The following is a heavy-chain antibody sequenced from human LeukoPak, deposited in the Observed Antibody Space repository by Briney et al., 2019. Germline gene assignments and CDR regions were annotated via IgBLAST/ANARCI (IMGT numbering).Heavy chain of an antibody. J-gene: IGHJ4*02. CDR2: ISYDGSNK. V-gene: IGHV3-30*03. CDR1: GFTFSGYG. D-gene: IGHD3-22*01. CDR3: AARDGSSGYYELVDY. Sequence: GGSLRLSCAASGFTFSGYGMHWVRQAPGKGLEWVAVISYDGSNKYYADSVKGRFTISRDNSKNTLYLQMNSLRAEDTAVYYCAARDGSSGYYELVDYWGQGTLVTVSS.